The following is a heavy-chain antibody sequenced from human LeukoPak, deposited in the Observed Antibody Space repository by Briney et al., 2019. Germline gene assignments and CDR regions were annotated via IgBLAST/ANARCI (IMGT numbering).Heavy chain of an antibody. J-gene: IGHJ4*02. CDR1: GGTFSSYA. V-gene: IGHV1-69*13. CDR2: IIPIFGTA. D-gene: IGHD3-9*01. CDR3: ARSRYFDWYLLPNFDY. Sequence: SVKVSCKASGGTFSSYAISWVRQAPGQGLEWMGGIIPIFGTANYAQKFRGRVTITADESTSTAYMELSSLRSEDTAVYYCARSRYFDWYLLPNFDYWGQGTLVTVSS.